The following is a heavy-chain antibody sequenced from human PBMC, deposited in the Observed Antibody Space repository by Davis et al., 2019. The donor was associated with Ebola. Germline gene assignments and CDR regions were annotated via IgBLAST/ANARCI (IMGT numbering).Heavy chain of an antibody. CDR1: GFTFSNYA. V-gene: IGHV3-23*01. Sequence: PGGSLRLSCAASGFTFSNYAMGWVRQAPGKGLEWVSSIGYSGDSTYYADSVRGRFTISRDNAKNILYLQVNSLRAEDAALYFCAKGTTSGTTRLDYWGQGTLVTVSS. CDR3: AKGTTSGTTRLDY. J-gene: IGHJ4*02. CDR2: IGYSGDST. D-gene: IGHD1-1*01.